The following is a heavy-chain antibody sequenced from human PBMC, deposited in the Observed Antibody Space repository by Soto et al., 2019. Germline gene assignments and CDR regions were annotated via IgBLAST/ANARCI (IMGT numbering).Heavy chain of an antibody. D-gene: IGHD3-9*01. CDR3: ARGYDILTGPLDY. J-gene: IGHJ4*02. V-gene: IGHV4-59*08. CDR2: IYKSGST. CDR1: GGSISNNY. Sequence: SETLSLTCTVSGGSISNNYNMWIRQPPGKGLEYIGYIYKSGSTNYNPSLKSRVTISVDTSKSQFSLKLNSVAAADTAVYYCARGYDILTGPLDYWGPGTLVTV.